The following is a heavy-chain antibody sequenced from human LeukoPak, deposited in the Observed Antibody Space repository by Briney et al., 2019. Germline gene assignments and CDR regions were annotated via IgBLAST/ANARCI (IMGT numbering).Heavy chain of an antibody. CDR1: VFTFRSYS. CDR2: ISYDGSNK. CDR3: ARAHITLVRGVIHPPPGY. V-gene: IGHV3-30*03. D-gene: IGHD3-10*01. J-gene: IGHJ4*02. Sequence: GGSLRLSCAASVFTFRSYSMKWVRQAPGKGLEWGAVISYDGSNKYYADSVKGRFTISRDNSKNTLYLQMNSLRAEDTAVYYCARAHITLVRGVIHPPPGYWGQGTLVTVSS.